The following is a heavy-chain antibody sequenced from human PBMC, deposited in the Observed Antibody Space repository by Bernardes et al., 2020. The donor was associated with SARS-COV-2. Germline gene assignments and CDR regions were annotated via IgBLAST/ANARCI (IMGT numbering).Heavy chain of an antibody. J-gene: IGHJ6*03. CDR3: AKGYCSSTSCYTGIYYYYYMDV. D-gene: IGHD2-2*02. CDR2: ISGSGGST. V-gene: IGHV3-23*01. Sequence: GGSLRLSCAASGFTFSSYAMSWVRQAPGKGLEWVSAISGSGGSTYYADSVKGRFTISRDNSKNTLYLQMNSLRAEDTAVYYCAKGYCSSTSCYTGIYYYYYMDVWVKGTTVTVSS. CDR1: GFTFSSYA.